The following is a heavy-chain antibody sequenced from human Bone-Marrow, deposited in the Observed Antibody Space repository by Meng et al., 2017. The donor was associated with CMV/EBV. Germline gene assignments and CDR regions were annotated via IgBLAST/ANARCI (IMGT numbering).Heavy chain of an antibody. Sequence: ASVKVSCKASGYTFTDYYMHWVRQAPGQGLEWMGWINLKSGGTNSAQRLQGRVTMTRDTSISTAYMELSRLRSDDTAVYYCAREHKVRPYQLLRGWFDPWGQGTLVTVSS. J-gene: IGHJ5*02. CDR2: INLKSGGT. V-gene: IGHV1-2*02. CDR1: GYTFTDYY. CDR3: AREHKVRPYQLLRGWFDP. D-gene: IGHD2-2*01.